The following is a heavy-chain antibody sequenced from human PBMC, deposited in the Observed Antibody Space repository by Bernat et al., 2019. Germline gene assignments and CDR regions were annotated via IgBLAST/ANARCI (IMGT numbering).Heavy chain of an antibody. J-gene: IGHJ4*02. CDR2: IKSNIDGGTT. CDR3: TTGLLEWLCYVG. D-gene: IGHD3-3*01. Sequence: EVQLVESGGGLVKPGGSLRLSCEASGFIFSDAWMSWVRQAPGKGLEWVGRIKSNIDGGTTDYPAPVKGRFTISRDDSTNTLYLQMNSLKTEDTAVYYCTTGLLEWLCYVGWGQGTLVTVSS. CDR1: GFIFSDAW. V-gene: IGHV3-15*01.